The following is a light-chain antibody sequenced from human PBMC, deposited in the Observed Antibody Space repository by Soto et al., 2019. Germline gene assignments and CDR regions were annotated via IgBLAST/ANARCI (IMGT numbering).Light chain of an antibody. Sequence: EIVMTQSPATLSVSPGERATLSCRASQRVSSNLPWYQQKPGQAPSLLIYGASTRATGIPARFSGSGSGTEFTLTISSLQSEDFAVYYCQQYNNWPLTFGGGTKVEIK. CDR1: QRVSSN. J-gene: IGKJ4*01. V-gene: IGKV3-15*01. CDR3: QQYNNWPLT. CDR2: GAS.